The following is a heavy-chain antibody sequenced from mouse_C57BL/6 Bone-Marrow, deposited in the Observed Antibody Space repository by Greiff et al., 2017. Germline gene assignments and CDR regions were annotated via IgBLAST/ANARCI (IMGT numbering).Heavy chain of an antibody. J-gene: IGHJ4*01. CDR3: TRRWLPPYYAMDY. Sequence: QVQLKQSGAELVRPGASVTLSCKASGYTFTDYEMHWVKQTPVPGLEWIGAIDPETGGTAYTQKFKGKAILTADKSYSTAYLALRSLTSEDSAVYYCTRRWLPPYYAMDYWGQGTSVTVSA. CDR1: GYTFTDYE. D-gene: IGHD2-3*01. V-gene: IGHV1-15*01. CDR2: IDPETGGT.